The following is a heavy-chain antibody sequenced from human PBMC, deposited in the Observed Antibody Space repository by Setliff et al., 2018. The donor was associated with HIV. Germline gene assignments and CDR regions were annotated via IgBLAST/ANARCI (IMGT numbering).Heavy chain of an antibody. CDR1: GYTFTSYD. CDR2: MNPNSGNT. J-gene: IGHJ3*02. Sequence: ASVKVSCKASGYTFTSYDINWVRQATGQGLEWMGWMNPNSGNTGYAQKFQGRVTMTTDTSTSTVYMELRSLRSDDTAVYYCAKDPSVTVTTIWGQGTMVTVS. D-gene: IGHD4-17*01. V-gene: IGHV1-8*02. CDR3: AKDPSVTVTTI.